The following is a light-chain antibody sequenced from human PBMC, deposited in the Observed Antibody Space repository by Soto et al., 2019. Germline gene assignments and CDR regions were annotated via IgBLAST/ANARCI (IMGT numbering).Light chain of an antibody. Sequence: QSALTQPPSASGFPGQSVTISCTGTSSDVGGYNYVSWYQHHPGKAPKLIIYEVYKRPSGVPDRFSGSKSGNTAALTVSGLQAEDEADYYCSSYVGTNSYVFGTGTKLTVL. V-gene: IGLV2-8*01. J-gene: IGLJ1*01. CDR1: SSDVGGYNY. CDR3: SSYVGTNSYV. CDR2: EVY.